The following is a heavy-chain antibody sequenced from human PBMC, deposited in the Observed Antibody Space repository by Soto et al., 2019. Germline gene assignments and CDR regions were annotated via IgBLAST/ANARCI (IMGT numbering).Heavy chain of an antibody. CDR2: ISYDGSNK. CDR1: GFTFSSYA. Sequence: GGSLRLSCAASGFTFSSYAMHWVRQAPGKGLEWVAVISYDGSNKYYADSVKGRFTISRDNSKNTLYLQMNSLRAEDTAVYYCARVLAAVAYYYYGMDVWGQGTTVTVSS. D-gene: IGHD6-13*01. V-gene: IGHV3-30-3*01. CDR3: ARVLAAVAYYYYGMDV. J-gene: IGHJ6*02.